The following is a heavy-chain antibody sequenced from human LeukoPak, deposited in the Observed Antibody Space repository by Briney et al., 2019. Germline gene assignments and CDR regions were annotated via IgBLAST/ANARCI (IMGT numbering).Heavy chain of an antibody. Sequence: SETLSLTCTVSGGSISSYYWSWIRQPPGKGLEWIGYIYYSGSTNYDPSLKSRVTISVDTSKNQFSLKLSSVTAADTAVYYCARVATPNWFDPWGQGTLVTVSS. V-gene: IGHV4-59*01. D-gene: IGHD2-15*01. J-gene: IGHJ5*02. CDR2: IYYSGST. CDR3: ARVATPNWFDP. CDR1: GGSISSYY.